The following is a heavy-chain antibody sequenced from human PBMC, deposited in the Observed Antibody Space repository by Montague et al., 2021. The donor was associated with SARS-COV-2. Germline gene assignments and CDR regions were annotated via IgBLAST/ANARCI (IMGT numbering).Heavy chain of an antibody. CDR3: AKMGSSWDVRCYYYYGMDV. CDR2: IKQDGSEK. V-gene: IGHV3-7*01. D-gene: IGHD6-13*01. Sequence: SLRLSCAASGFTFSSYGMSWVRQAPGKGLEWVANIKQDGSEKYYXDSVKGRFTISRDNAKNSLYLQMNSLRAEDTAVYYCAKMGSSWDVRCYYYYGMDVWGQGTTVTVSS. J-gene: IGHJ6*02. CDR1: GFTFSSYG.